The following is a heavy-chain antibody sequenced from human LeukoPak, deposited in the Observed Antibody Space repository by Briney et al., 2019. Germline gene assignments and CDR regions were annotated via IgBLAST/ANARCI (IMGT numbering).Heavy chain of an antibody. V-gene: IGHV6-1*01. J-gene: IGHJ1*01. CDR1: GESVSSNTAA. Sequence: SQTLSPTRVISGESVSSNTAAWNWIRQSPSRGLEWLGRTYYRAKWYNDYAPSVKSRITIDPDTSKNQFSLQLNSVTPEDSAVYYCARESSGFHRWGQGTLVTVSS. CDR3: ARESSGFHR. CDR2: TYYRAKWYN.